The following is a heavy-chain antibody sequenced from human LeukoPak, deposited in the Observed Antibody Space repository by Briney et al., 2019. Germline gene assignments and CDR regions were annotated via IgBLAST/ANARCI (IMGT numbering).Heavy chain of an antibody. CDR2: VYYSGDT. CDR1: GGSISSYY. V-gene: IGHV4-59*08. J-gene: IGHJ4*02. Sequence: SETLSLTCAVSGGSISSYYWSWIRQPPGKGLEWIGYVYYSGDTNYNPSLKSRVTMSLDTSKNQVSLRLSSVTAADTAVYYCARHPFATPFDYWGRGTLLTVSS. D-gene: IGHD2-15*01. CDR3: ARHPFATPFDY.